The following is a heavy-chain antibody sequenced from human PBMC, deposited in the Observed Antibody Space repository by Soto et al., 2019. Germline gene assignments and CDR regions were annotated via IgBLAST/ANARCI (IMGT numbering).Heavy chain of an antibody. CDR3: ARSEGIGVTTFDY. CDR2: VSHGGTT. Sequence: SETLSLTCVVSGGSTSTAGYSWSWIRQPPGKGLEWIGFVSHGGTTSYNPSLKSRVSISLDTSMDQFSLKLTSVTAADTAIYYCARSEGIGVTTFDYWGQGTLVTVSS. V-gene: IGHV4-30-2*01. J-gene: IGHJ4*02. CDR1: GGSTSTAGYS. D-gene: IGHD3-3*01.